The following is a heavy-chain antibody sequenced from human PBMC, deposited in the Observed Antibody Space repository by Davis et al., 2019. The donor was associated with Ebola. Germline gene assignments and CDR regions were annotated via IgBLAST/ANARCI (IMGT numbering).Heavy chain of an antibody. CDR1: GFTVSSNY. D-gene: IGHD5/OR15-5a*01. CDR2: ISGSGGST. Sequence: GESLKISCAASGFTVSSNYMSWVRQAPGKGLEWVSAISGSGGSTYYADSVKSRFTISRDNSKNTLYLQMNSLRAEDTAVYYCAKDAVVSTHYFDCWGQGTLVTVSS. J-gene: IGHJ4*02. V-gene: IGHV3-23*01. CDR3: AKDAVVSTHYFDC.